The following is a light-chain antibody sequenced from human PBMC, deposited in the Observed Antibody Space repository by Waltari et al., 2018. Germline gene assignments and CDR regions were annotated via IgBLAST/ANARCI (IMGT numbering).Light chain of an antibody. CDR1: SSDSGGYNY. Sequence: QSALTQPASVSGSPGQSITISCPGTSSDSGGYNYVSWYQQHPCKAPKVMIYDVIKRPSGVSNRFSGSKSGNTASLTISGLQADDEADYYCTSYESGGTWVFGGGTKVTV. V-gene: IGLV2-14*03. J-gene: IGLJ3*02. CDR2: DVI. CDR3: TSYESGGTWV.